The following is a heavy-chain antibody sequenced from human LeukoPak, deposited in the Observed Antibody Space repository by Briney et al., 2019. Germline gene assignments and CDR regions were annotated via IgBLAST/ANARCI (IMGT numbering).Heavy chain of an antibody. D-gene: IGHD2-15*01. Sequence: ASVKVSCKASGYTFTSYGISWVRQAPGQGLEWMGWISAYNGNTNYAQKLQGRVTMTTDTSTSTAYMELRSLRSDDTAVYYCARDDVVVVVAASTRLLDYWGQGTLVTVSS. CDR3: ARDDVVVVVAASTRLLDY. CDR2: ISAYNGNT. V-gene: IGHV1-18*01. J-gene: IGHJ4*02. CDR1: GYTFTSYG.